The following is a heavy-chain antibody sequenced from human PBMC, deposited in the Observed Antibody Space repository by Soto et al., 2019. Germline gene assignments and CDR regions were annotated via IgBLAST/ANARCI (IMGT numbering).Heavy chain of an antibody. V-gene: IGHV1-8*01. Sequence: ASVKVSCKASGYTFTSYDINWVRQATGQGLEWMGWMNPNSGNTGYAQKFQGRVTMTRNTSISTAYMELSSLRSEDTAVYYCARVNAVDSGYYYYYMDVWGKGTTVTVSS. J-gene: IGHJ6*03. CDR1: GYTFTSYD. CDR3: ARVNAVDSGYYYYYMDV. CDR2: MNPNSGNT. D-gene: IGHD1-26*01.